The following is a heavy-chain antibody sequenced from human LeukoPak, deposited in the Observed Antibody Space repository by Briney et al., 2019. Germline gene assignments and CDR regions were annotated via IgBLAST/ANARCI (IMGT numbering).Heavy chain of an antibody. J-gene: IGHJ6*04. V-gene: IGHV3-7*01. CDR1: GFTFNIYW. CDR3: ARDAGYFRKEV. CDR2: IREDGTEK. D-gene: IGHD2/OR15-2a*01. Sequence: GGSLRLSCAASGFTFNIYWMTWVRQAPGKGLGWVANIREDGTEKYYIDSVKGRFTISRDNAKNSLYLQMNSLRDEDTAVYYCARDAGYFRKEVWGRGTTVIVSS.